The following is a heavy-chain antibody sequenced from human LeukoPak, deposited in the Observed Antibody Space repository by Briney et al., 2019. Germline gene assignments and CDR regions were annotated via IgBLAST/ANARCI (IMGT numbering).Heavy chain of an antibody. D-gene: IGHD5-12*01. V-gene: IGHV4-39*01. CDR3: ARHAGLRFHLNWFDP. CDR1: GGSISSTSYY. CDR2: IYYSGST. Sequence: SETLSLTCIVSGGSISSTSYYWGWIRQPPGKGLEWIGSIYYSGSTYYNPSLKSRVTISVDTSKNQFSLKLSSVTAADTAVYYRARHAGLRFHLNWFDPWGQGTLVTVSS. J-gene: IGHJ5*02.